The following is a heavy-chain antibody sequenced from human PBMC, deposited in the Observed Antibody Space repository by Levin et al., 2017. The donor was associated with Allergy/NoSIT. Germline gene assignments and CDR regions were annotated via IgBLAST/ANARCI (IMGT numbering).Heavy chain of an antibody. D-gene: IGHD3-22*01. V-gene: IGHV4-59*01. J-gene: IGHJ6*01. CDR2: IHHSGRT. CDR1: GAAINDYY. Sequence: SQTLSLTCTVSGAAINDYYWSWIRHTPWKGLEWIGYIHHSGRTDYNPSLTTRVTTSVDTALHQFSLRLTSVTPADTVVYYCARAESSSWLRLTYVYYGLDVWGQGTTVTVSS. CDR3: ARAESSSWLRLTYVYYGLDV.